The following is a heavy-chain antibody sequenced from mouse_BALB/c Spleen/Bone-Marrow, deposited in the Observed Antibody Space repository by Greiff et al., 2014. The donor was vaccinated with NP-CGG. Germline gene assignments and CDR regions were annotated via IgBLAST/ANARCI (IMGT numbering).Heavy chain of an antibody. CDR1: GYTFTSYV. V-gene: IGHV1-14*01. CDR3: ASPYYRYDGFAY. J-gene: IGHJ3*01. CDR2: INPYNDGT. D-gene: IGHD2-14*01. Sequence: EVKLMESGPGLVKPGASVKMSCKASGYTFTSYVMHWVKQKPGQGLEWIGYINPYNDGTKYNEKFKGKATLTSDKSSSTAYMELSSLTSEDSAVYYCASPYYRYDGFAYWGQGTLVTVSA.